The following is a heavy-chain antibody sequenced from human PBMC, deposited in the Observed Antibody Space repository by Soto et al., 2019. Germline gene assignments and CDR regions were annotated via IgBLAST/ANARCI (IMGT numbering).Heavy chain of an antibody. D-gene: IGHD3-10*01. CDR2: FDPEDGET. J-gene: IGHJ4*02. Sequence: GASVKVSCKVSGYTLTELSMHWVRQAPGKGLEWMGSFDPEDGETIYAQKFQGRVTMTEDTSTDTAYMELSSLRSEDTAVYYCARDQDYYGSGSYRNWGQGTLVTVSS. CDR3: ARDQDYYGSGSYRN. V-gene: IGHV1-24*01. CDR1: GYTLTELS.